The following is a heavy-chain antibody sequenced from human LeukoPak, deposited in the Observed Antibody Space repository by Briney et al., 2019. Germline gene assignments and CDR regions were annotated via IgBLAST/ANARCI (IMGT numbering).Heavy chain of an antibody. D-gene: IGHD5-18*01. V-gene: IGHV4-30-2*01. CDR2: IYHSGST. CDR1: GGSISSGGYS. Sequence: SQTLSLTCAVSGGSISSGGYSWSWIRQPPGKGLEWIGYIYHSGSTYYNPSLKSRVTISVDRSKNQFSLKLSSVTAADTAVYYCARLDQRDTPKTYYFDYWGQGTLVTVSS. J-gene: IGHJ4*02. CDR3: ARLDQRDTPKTYYFDY.